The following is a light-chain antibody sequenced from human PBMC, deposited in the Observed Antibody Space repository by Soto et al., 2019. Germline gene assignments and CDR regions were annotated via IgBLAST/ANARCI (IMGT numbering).Light chain of an antibody. CDR3: SSYTTPAPLDYV. CDR2: GVS. V-gene: IGLV2-14*01. J-gene: IGLJ1*01. CDR1: SSDVGGYNY. Sequence: QSVLTQPASVSGSPGQSITISCTGTSSDVGGYNYVSWYQQHPGTAPKLMIYGVSNRPSGVSDRFSGSKSGNTASLTISGLQAEDEVDYYCSSYTTPAPLDYVFGSGTKVTVL.